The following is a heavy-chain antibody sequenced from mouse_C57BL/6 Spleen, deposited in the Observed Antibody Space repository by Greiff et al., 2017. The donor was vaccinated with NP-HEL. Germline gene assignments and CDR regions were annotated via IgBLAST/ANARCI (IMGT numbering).Heavy chain of an antibody. V-gene: IGHV3-6*01. CDR3: ARNSNYWYFDV. CDR2: ISYDGSN. CDR1: GYSITSGYY. J-gene: IGHJ1*03. Sequence: DVQLQESGPGLVKPSQSLSLTCSVTGYSITSGYYWNWIRQFPGNKLEWMGYISYDGSNNYNPSLKNRISITRDTSKNQFFLKLNSVTTEDTATYYCARNSNYWYFDVWGTGTTVTVSS. D-gene: IGHD2-5*01.